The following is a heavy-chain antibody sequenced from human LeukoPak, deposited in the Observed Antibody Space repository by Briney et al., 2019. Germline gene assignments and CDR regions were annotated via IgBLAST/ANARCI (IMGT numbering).Heavy chain of an antibody. D-gene: IGHD3-22*01. Sequence: SLTLSLTCTVAGGSISSGDYYWSWIRQPPGKGLEWIGFIYYSGSTSYNPSLKSRVTISLDTSKNYFSLKLTSVTAADTAMYYCARGHYYDSSGYYYHRGQGTLVTVSS. CDR3: ARGHYYDSSGYYYH. CDR1: GGSISSGDYY. J-gene: IGHJ4*02. V-gene: IGHV4-30-4*08. CDR2: IYYSGST.